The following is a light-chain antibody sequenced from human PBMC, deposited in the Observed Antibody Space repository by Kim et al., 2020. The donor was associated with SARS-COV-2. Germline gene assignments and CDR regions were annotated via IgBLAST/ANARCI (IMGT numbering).Light chain of an antibody. Sequence: PGGAVTVTSGCTTSTVTSSNYAFCCQQRPGQAPRTLIYDTNKRQSWTPSRFSGALRAGEAALTLSGARPEDEADDYCLLDYSGGRVFGGGTQLTVL. CDR3: LLDYSGGRV. J-gene: IGLJ3*02. CDR2: DTN. CDR1: TSTVTSSNY. V-gene: IGLV7-46*01.